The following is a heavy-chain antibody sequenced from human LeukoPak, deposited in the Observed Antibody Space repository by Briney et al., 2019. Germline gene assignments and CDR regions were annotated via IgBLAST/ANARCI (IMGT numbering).Heavy chain of an antibody. J-gene: IGHJ3*02. D-gene: IGHD3-22*01. CDR3: ARDGIYDSSGYSFRKSGDAFDI. CDR1: GGSISSGGYY. Sequence: SGPGLVKPSQTLSLTCTVSGGSISSGGYYWSWIRQHPGKGLEWIGYIYYSGSTYYNPSLKSRITISVDTSKNQFSLKLSSVTAADTAVYYCARDGIYDSSGYSFRKSGDAFDIWGQGTMVTVSS. V-gene: IGHV4-31*03. CDR2: IYYSGST.